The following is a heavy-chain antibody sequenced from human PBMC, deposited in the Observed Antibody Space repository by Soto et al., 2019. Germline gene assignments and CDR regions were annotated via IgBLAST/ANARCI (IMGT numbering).Heavy chain of an antibody. D-gene: IGHD1-1*01. CDR1: GYTFTSYG. CDR3: ARGRYGDY. Sequence: QVHLVQSGAEVKKPGASVKVSCKASGYTFTSYGITWVRQAPGQGLEWMGWISAHNGNTDYAQKCQGRVIVTRDPSTSTAYMELRSLISDDTAVYYCARGRYGDYWGQGALVTVSS. CDR2: ISAHNGNT. J-gene: IGHJ4*02. V-gene: IGHV1-18*01.